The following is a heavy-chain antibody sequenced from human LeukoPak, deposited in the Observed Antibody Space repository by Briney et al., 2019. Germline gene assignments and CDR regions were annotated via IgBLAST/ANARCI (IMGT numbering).Heavy chain of an antibody. CDR3: AKWGDYDILTGYYDSDY. J-gene: IGHJ4*02. Sequence: GSLRLSCAASGFTFSSYEMNWVRQAPGKGLEWVSYISSSGSTIYYADSVKGRFTISRDNPKNTLYLQMNSLRAEDTAVYYCAKWGDYDILTGYYDSDYWGQGTLVTVSS. D-gene: IGHD3-9*01. V-gene: IGHV3-48*03. CDR2: ISSSGSTI. CDR1: GFTFSSYE.